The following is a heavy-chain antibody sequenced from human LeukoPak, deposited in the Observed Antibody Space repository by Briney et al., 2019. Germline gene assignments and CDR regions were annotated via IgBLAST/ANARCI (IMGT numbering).Heavy chain of an antibody. V-gene: IGHV3-53*01. CDR2: IYSSGST. CDR1: GLIVSSNY. CDR3: TRDLPNRA. J-gene: IGHJ5*02. Sequence: GGSLRLSCAASGLIVSSNYMSWVRQAPGKGLEWVSVIYSSGSTYYADSVKGRFTISRDNSKNTVYLQMNSLRAEDTAVYYCTRDLPNRAWGQGTLVTVFS.